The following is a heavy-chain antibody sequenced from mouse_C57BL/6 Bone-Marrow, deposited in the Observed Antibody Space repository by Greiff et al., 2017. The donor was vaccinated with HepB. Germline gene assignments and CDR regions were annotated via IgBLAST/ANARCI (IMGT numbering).Heavy chain of an antibody. J-gene: IGHJ1*03. V-gene: IGHV1-80*01. CDR2: IYPGDGDT. D-gene: IGHD2-3*01. Sequence: QVQLKQSGAELVKPGASVKISCKASGYAFSSYWMNWVKQRPGKGLEWIGQIYPGDGDTNYNGKFKGKATLTADKSSSTAYMQLSSLTSEDSAVYFCARRPDGYYVYWYFDVWGTGTTVTVSS. CDR1: GYAFSSYW. CDR3: ARRPDGYYVYWYFDV.